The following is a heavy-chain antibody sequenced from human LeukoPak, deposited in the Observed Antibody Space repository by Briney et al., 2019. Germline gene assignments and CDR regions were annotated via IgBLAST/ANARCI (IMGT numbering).Heavy chain of an antibody. CDR1: GYSISSGYY. D-gene: IGHD2-21*02. CDR3: ARDLASCAGDCYSDGFDH. Sequence: SETLSLTCTVSGYSISSGYYRGWVRQPPGKALEWIGNIFYSGSTYYSPSLKSRVTISLDTSRNQFSLKMNSVTAADTAVYYCARDLASCAGDCYSDGFDHWGQGTLVTVSS. V-gene: IGHV4-38-2*02. CDR2: IFYSGST. J-gene: IGHJ4*02.